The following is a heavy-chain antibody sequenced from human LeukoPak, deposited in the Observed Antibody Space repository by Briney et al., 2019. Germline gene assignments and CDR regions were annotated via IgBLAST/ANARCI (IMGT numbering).Heavy chain of an antibody. Sequence: ETLSLTCTVSGDSIRNHYWSWVRQAPGKGLEWVSGINWNGGSTGYADSVKGRFTISRDNAKNSLYLQMNSLRAEDTALCHCARGPTYYYGSGSIDYWGQGTLVTVSS. CDR2: INWNGGST. CDR3: ARGPTYYYGSGSIDY. CDR1: GDSIRNHY. J-gene: IGHJ4*02. V-gene: IGHV3-20*01. D-gene: IGHD3-10*01.